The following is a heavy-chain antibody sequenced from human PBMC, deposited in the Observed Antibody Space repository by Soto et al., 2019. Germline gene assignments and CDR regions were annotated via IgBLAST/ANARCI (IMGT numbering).Heavy chain of an antibody. Sequence: QTGGSLRLSCAASGFTFSSYAMSWVRQAPGKGLEWVSAISGSGGSTYYADSVKGRFTISRDNSKNTLYLQMNSLRAEDTAVYYCAKDGDYSSGWYSHTGFYMDVWGKGTTVTVSS. J-gene: IGHJ6*03. D-gene: IGHD6-19*01. CDR1: GFTFSSYA. CDR3: AKDGDYSSGWYSHTGFYMDV. V-gene: IGHV3-23*01. CDR2: ISGSGGST.